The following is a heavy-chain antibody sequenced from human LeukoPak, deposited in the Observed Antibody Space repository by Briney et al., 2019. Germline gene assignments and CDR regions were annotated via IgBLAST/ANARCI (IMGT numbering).Heavy chain of an antibody. Sequence: GSLRLSCAASGFTFSSYAMSWIRQPPGKGLEWIGEINHSGSTNYNPSLKSRVTISVDTSKNQFSLQLNSVTPEDTAVYYCARGASAFIPWGQGTLVTVSS. D-gene: IGHD2/OR15-2a*01. V-gene: IGHV4-34*01. J-gene: IGHJ5*02. CDR3: ARGASAFIP. CDR2: INHSGST. CDR1: GFTFSSYA.